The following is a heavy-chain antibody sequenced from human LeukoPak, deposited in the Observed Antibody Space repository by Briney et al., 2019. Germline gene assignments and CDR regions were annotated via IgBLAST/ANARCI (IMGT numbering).Heavy chain of an antibody. CDR1: GITLSNYG. CDR3: AKRGIVIRAVIIIGFHKEAYYFDY. D-gene: IGHD3-10*01. Sequence: GGSLRLSCVVSGITLSNYGMSWVRQAPGKGLEWVSGISERGGSTNYADSVKGRFIISRDTSKNTVCLQMTSLRVEDTAVYFCAKRGIVIRAVIIIGFHKEAYYFDYWGQGILVTVSS. J-gene: IGHJ4*02. CDR2: ISERGGST. V-gene: IGHV3-23*01.